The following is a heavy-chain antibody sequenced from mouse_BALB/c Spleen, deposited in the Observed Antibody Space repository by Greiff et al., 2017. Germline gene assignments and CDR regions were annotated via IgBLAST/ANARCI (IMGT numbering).Heavy chain of an antibody. CDR3: TREGDYYGYFDY. J-gene: IGHJ2*01. D-gene: IGHD1-1*01. V-gene: IGHV5-6-4*01. Sequence: EVQLVESGGGLVKPGGSLKLSCAASGFTFSSYTMSWVRQTPEKRLEWVATISSGGSYTYYPDSVKGRFTISRDNAKNTLYLQMSSLKSEDTAMYYCTREGDYYGYFDYWGQGTTLTVSS. CDR2: ISSGGSYT. CDR1: GFTFSSYT.